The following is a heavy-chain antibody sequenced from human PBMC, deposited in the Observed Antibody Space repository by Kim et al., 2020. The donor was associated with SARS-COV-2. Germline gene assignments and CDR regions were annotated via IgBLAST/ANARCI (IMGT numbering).Heavy chain of an antibody. CDR2: K. CDR3: AREFHAGSTSY. Sequence: KYYVDSGKGRFTISRDNAKNSLYLQMNSLRAEDTAVYYCAREFHAGSTSYWGQGTLVTVSS. V-gene: IGHV3-7*01. J-gene: IGHJ4*02.